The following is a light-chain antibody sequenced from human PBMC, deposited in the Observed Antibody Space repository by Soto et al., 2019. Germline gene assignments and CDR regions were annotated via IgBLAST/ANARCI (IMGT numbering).Light chain of an antibody. CDR3: QSYDSSLSALYV. Sequence: QSALTQPPSVSGAPGQRVTISCTGSSSNIGAGSDVHWYQQLPGTAPKLLIYSNNNRPSGVPDRFSGSRSGTSASLAITGLQAEDEADYYCQSYDSSLSALYVFGTGTKVTVL. V-gene: IGLV1-40*01. CDR1: SSNIGAGSD. J-gene: IGLJ1*01. CDR2: SNN.